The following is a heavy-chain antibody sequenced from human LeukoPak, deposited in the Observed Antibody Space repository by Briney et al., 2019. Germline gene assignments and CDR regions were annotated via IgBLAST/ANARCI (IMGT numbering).Heavy chain of an antibody. CDR2: MHYTGIT. CDR3: ARHHYYYDSSGYYIFNGFDI. V-gene: IGHV4-59*08. J-gene: IGHJ3*02. D-gene: IGHD3-22*01. CDR1: GDSISTYY. Sequence: SETLSLTCTVSGDSISTYYWSWIRRPPGRGLEWIGYMHYTGITRYNPSLESRVTISADTSKNQFSLKLSSVTAADTAVYYCARHHYYYDSSGYYIFNGFDIWGQGTMVTVSS.